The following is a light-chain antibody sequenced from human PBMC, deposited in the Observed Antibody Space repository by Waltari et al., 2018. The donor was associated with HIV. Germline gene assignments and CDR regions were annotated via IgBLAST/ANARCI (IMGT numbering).Light chain of an antibody. CDR1: QQIRTY. Sequence: AIRMTQSPSSLSASTGNSVTISCRASQQIRTYLAWYQHKPGKVPELLMYSASTLQSGLPSRFNGSGSGTDFTLTIDCLQSEDFATYYCQQYYSYPQAFGQGTKLEIK. CDR2: SAS. CDR3: QQYYSYPQA. V-gene: IGKV1-8*01. J-gene: IGKJ2*01.